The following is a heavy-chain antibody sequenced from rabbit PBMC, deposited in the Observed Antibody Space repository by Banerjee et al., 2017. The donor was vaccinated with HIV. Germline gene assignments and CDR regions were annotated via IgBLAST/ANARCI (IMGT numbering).Heavy chain of an antibody. V-gene: IGHV1S40*01. Sequence: QSLEESGGDLVKPGASLTLTCTASGFSFSSSYYMCWVRQAPGKGLEWIACIYGGSSGSTYYASWAKGRFTISKTSSTTVTLQMTSLTAADTATYFCARDPYGGSSYATYFNLWGPGTLVTVS. CDR1: GFSFSSSYY. D-gene: IGHD8-1*01. CDR3: ARDPYGGSSYATYFNL. CDR2: IYGGSSGST. J-gene: IGHJ4*01.